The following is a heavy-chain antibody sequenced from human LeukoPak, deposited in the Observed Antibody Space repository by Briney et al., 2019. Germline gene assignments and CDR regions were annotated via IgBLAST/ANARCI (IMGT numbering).Heavy chain of an antibody. CDR3: AKAPRHGYNLTYFAS. D-gene: IGHD5-24*01. CDR2: ISWNSGSI. Sequence: GGSLRLSCVASASTFDDYAMHWVRQAPGKGLEWVSGISWNSGSIDYADSVKGRFTISRDNAKKSLYLQMNSLRAEDTALYYCAKAPRHGYNLTYFASWGQGTLVTVSS. V-gene: IGHV3-9*01. CDR1: ASTFDDYA. J-gene: IGHJ4*02.